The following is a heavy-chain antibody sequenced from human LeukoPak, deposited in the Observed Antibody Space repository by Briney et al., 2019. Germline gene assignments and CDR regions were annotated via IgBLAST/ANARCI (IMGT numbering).Heavy chain of an antibody. CDR2: ISAYNGNT. D-gene: IGHD3-10*01. V-gene: IGHV1-18*01. J-gene: IGHJ4*02. CDR1: GYTFTSYG. CDR3: ARGVVTMVRGVIIPMYYFDY. Sequence: GASVKVSCKASGYTFTSYGISWVRQAPGQGLEWMGWISAYNGNTNYAQKLQGRVTMTTDTSTSTAYMELRSLRSDDTAVYYCARGVVTMVRGVIIPMYYFDYWGQGTLVTVSS.